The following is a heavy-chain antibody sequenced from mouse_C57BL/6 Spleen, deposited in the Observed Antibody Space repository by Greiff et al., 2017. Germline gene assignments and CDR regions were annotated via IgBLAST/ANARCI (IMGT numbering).Heavy chain of an antibody. CDR2: ISSGSSTI. D-gene: IGHD1-1*01. CDR3: ARLYGSSYWYFDV. Sequence: VQLQQSGGGLVKPGGSLKLSCAASGFTFSDYGMHWVRQAPEKGLEWFAYISSGSSTIYYADTVKGRFTISRDNAKNTLFLQMTSLRSEDTAMYYCARLYGSSYWYFDVWGTGTTVTVSS. V-gene: IGHV5-17*01. CDR1: GFTFSDYG. J-gene: IGHJ1*03.